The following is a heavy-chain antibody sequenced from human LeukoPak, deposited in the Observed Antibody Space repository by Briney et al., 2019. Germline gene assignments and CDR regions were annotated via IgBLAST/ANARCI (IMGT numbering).Heavy chain of an antibody. J-gene: IGHJ5*02. CDR2: ISGSGGST. D-gene: IGHD6-19*01. CDR1: GFTFFTYA. Sequence: AGGSLRLSCAASGFTFFTYAMTWVRQAPGKGLEWVSTISGSGGSTYHADSVKGRFTISRDNSKNTLYLQMNSLRADDTAVYYCAKDSGRAVAGIWAAWGQGTLVTVSS. V-gene: IGHV3-23*01. CDR3: AKDSGRAVAGIWAA.